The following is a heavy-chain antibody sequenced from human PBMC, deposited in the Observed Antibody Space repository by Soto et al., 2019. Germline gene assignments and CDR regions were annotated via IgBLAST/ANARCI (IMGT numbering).Heavy chain of an antibody. V-gene: IGHV1-69*13. CDR1: GGTFSSYA. D-gene: IGHD2-15*01. J-gene: IGHJ6*02. Sequence: SVKVSCKASGGTFSSYAISWVRQAPGQGLEWMGGIIPIFGTANYAQKLQGRVTITADESTSTAYMELSSLRSEDTAVYYCARRYCSGGSCNRLIYYYYGMDVWGQGTTVTVSS. CDR2: IIPIFGTA. CDR3: ARRYCSGGSCNRLIYYYYGMDV.